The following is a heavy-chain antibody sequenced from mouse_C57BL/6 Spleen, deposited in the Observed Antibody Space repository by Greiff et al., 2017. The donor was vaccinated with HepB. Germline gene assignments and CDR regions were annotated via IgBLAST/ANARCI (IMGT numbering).Heavy chain of an antibody. J-gene: IGHJ3*01. Sequence: EVKLMESGGGLVKPGGSLKLSCAASGFTFSSYAMSWVRQTPEKRLEWVATISDGGSYTYYPDNVKGRFTISRDNAKNNLYLQMSHLKSEDTAMYYCARDGDYYYGSGLPWFAYWGQGTLVTVSA. V-gene: IGHV5-4*01. CDR3: ARDGDYYYGSGLPWFAY. CDR2: ISDGGSYT. D-gene: IGHD1-1*01. CDR1: GFTFSSYA.